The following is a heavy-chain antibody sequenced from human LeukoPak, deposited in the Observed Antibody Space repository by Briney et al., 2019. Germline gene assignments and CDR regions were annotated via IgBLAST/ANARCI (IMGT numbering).Heavy chain of an antibody. D-gene: IGHD2-2*01. J-gene: IGHJ4*02. V-gene: IGHV1-24*01. Sequence: ASVKVSCKVSGYSLTELSMHWVRQAPGKGLEWKGGFDPEDGETPIFAQKFQGRVTMTEDTSTDTAYMELSSLRSEDTAVYYCATGTTYCSSCSDDYCGQGTLVTVSS. CDR1: GYSLTELS. CDR2: FDPEDGET. CDR3: ATGTTYCSSCSDDY.